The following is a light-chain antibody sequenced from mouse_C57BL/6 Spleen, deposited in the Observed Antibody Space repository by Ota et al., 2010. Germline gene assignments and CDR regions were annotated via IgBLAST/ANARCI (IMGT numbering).Light chain of an antibody. V-gene: IGKV6-23*01. Sequence: DIVMTQSHKFMSTSVGDRVSITCKASQDVGTAVAWYQQKPGQSPKLLIYWASTRHTGVPDRFTGSGSGTDFTLTISNVQSEDLADYFCQQYSNYPYTFGGGPSW. CDR2: WAS. J-gene: IGKJ2*01. CDR1: QDVGTA. CDR3: QQYSNYPYT.